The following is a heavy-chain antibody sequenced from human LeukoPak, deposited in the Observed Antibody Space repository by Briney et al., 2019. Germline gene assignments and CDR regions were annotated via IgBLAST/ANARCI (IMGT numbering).Heavy chain of an antibody. CDR3: ASGRYYFDY. V-gene: IGHV1-3*01. Sequence: ASVKVSCKTSGYTFTSYAIHWVRQAPGQRLEWMGWINAGNGNTKFSQKFQGRVTITRDTSASTAYKELSSLRSEDTAVCYCASGRYYFDYWGQGTLVTVSS. J-gene: IGHJ4*02. CDR2: INAGNGNT. CDR1: GYTFTSYA.